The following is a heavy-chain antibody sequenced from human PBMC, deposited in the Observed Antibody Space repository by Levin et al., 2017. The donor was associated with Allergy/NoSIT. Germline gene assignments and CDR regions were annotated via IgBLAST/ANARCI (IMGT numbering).Heavy chain of an antibody. CDR1: GGSVSSGSYY. J-gene: IGHJ6*02. CDR2: MYYSGST. D-gene: IGHD3-9*01. V-gene: IGHV4-61*01. Sequence: SETLSLTCTVSGGSVSSGSYYWSWIRQPPGKGLEWIGYMYYSGSTNYNPSLKSRVTISVDTSKNQFSLKLSSVTAADTAVYYCARDALHYDILTGYSGHYGMDVWGQGTTVTVSS. CDR3: ARDALHYDILTGYSGHYGMDV.